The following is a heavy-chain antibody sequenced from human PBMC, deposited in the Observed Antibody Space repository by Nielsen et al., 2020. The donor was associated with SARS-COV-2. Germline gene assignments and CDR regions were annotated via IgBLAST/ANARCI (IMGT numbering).Heavy chain of an antibody. D-gene: IGHD4-17*01. CDR2: TYYRSKWYN. CDR3: ARARGVYGDYYYDYYTDV. V-gene: IGHV6-1*01. Sequence: WIRQSPSRGLEWLGRTYYRSKWYNDYAVSVKSRITINPDTSKNQFSLHLNSVTPEDTAVYYCARARGVYGDYYYDYYTDVWGKGTTVTVSS. J-gene: IGHJ6*03.